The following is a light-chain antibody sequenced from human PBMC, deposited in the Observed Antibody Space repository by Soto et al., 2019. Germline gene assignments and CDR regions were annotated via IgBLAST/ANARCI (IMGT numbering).Light chain of an antibody. J-gene: IGLJ2*01. CDR2: DVS. Sequence: LTQPASVSGSPGQSITISCTGTGSDVGGYNYVSWYQQHPGKAPKVMIYDVSNRPSGVSNRFSGSKSGNTASLTISGLQAEDEADYYCSSYTSAGTPLVFGGGTKVTVL. CDR1: GSDVGGYNY. CDR3: SSYTSAGTPLV. V-gene: IGLV2-14*01.